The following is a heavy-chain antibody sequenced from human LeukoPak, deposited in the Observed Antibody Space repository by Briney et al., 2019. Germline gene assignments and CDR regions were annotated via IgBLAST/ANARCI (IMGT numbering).Heavy chain of an antibody. CDR2: IYSSGTT. V-gene: IGHV4-4*07. CDR1: GGSVSSYY. Sequence: ETMSPTSTVSGGSVSSYYWSWIRQPAGKGLEWIGRIYSSGTTNYNPSLKSRVAMSVDTSKNHFSLKLSSVTAADTAVYYCARGITAAGNVTWFDPWGQG. CDR3: ARGITAAGNVTWFDP. D-gene: IGHD6-13*01. J-gene: IGHJ5*02.